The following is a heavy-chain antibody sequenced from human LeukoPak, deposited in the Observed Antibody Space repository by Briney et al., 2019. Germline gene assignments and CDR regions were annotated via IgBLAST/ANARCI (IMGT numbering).Heavy chain of an antibody. CDR1: GFTFSSYA. CDR3: AKDCWSRSWYGYYYYYHRDV. V-gene: IGHV3-23*01. CDR2: ISGSGGST. Sequence: GGSLRLSCAASGFTFSSYAMSWVRQAPGKELEWVSAISGSGGSTYYADSVKGRFTISRDNSKNTLYLQMNSLRAEDTAVYYCAKDCWSRSWYGYYYYYHRDVWGKGTRVTVS. J-gene: IGHJ6*03. D-gene: IGHD6-13*01.